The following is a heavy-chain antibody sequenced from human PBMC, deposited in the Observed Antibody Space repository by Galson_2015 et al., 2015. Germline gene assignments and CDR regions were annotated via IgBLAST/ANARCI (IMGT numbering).Heavy chain of an antibody. D-gene: IGHD3-22*01. Sequence: SLRLSCAVSGVTFSTYAMHWGRHGPGKGLEWVAVISYAGRNKYYADSVKGRFTISRDSSKNTLHLQMNSLRAEDTAVYYCARDHEPYSSAYFYWFDPWGQGTLVTVSS. V-gene: IGHV3-30-3*01. J-gene: IGHJ5*02. CDR3: ARDHEPYSSAYFYWFDP. CDR1: GVTFSTYA. CDR2: ISYAGRNK.